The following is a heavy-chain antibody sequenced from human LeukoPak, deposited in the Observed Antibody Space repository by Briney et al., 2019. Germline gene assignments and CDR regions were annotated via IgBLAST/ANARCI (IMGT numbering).Heavy chain of an antibody. CDR3: ARSHYGSTSTNYYMDV. CDR2: IYYSGST. J-gene: IGHJ6*03. D-gene: IGHD2-2*01. CDR1: GVSISSYY. Sequence: SETLSLTCTVSGVSISSYYWSWTRQPPGKGLEWMGYIYYSGSTNYNPSLKSRVTISVDTSKNQFSLKLSSVTAADTAVYYCARSHYGSTSTNYYMDVWGKGTTVTVSS. V-gene: IGHV4-59*01.